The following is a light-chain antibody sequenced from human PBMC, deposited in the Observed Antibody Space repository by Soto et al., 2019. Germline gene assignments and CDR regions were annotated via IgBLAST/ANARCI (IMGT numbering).Light chain of an antibody. J-gene: IGLJ3*02. CDR1: SSNIGSNT. V-gene: IGLV1-44*01. CDR3: AAWDDILGGPV. Sequence: QSVLTQPPSASGTPGQRVTTSCSGSSSNIGSNTVNWYQRLPGAAPKVLIYSDDQRPSRVPDRFSGSKSGTSASLAISGLQSEDEADYYCAAWDDILGGPVFGGGTKLTVL. CDR2: SDD.